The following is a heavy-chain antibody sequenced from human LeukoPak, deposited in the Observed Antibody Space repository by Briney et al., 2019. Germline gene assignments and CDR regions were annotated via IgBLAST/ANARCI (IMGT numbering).Heavy chain of an antibody. CDR3: ATGGGSYGAKRYYMDV. Sequence: ASVKVSCKASGYTFTSYYMHWVRQAPGQGLEWMGIINPSGGSTSYAQKFQGRVTMTRDMSTSTAYMELSRLRSEDTAVYYCATGGGSYGAKRYYMDVWGKGTTVTVSS. CDR1: GYTFTSYY. CDR2: INPSGGST. J-gene: IGHJ6*03. D-gene: IGHD4-23*01. V-gene: IGHV1-46*01.